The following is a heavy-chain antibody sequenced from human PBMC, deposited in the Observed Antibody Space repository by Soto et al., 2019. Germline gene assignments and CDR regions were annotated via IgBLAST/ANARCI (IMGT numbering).Heavy chain of an antibody. V-gene: IGHV4-59*01. CDR3: ASDSISSWSPIPPYYYYYGMDV. Sequence: SETLSLTCTVSGGSISSYYWSWIRQPPGKGLEWIGYIYYSGSTNYNPSLKSRVTISVDTSKNQFSLKLSSVTAADTAVYYCASDSISSWSPIPPYYYYYGMDVWGQGTTVTVSS. D-gene: IGHD6-13*01. CDR1: GGSISSYY. CDR2: IYYSGST. J-gene: IGHJ6*02.